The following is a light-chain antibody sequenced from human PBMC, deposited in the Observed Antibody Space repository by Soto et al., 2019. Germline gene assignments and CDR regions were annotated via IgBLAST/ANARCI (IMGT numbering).Light chain of an antibody. CDR2: FNSDGSH. V-gene: IGLV4-69*01. J-gene: IGLJ2*01. CDR1: SGHSSYA. CDR3: QTWGSGIVV. Sequence: QLVLTQSPSASASLGASVKLTCTLSSGHSSYAIAWHQQQPEKGPRYLMKFNSDGSHTKGDGIPDRFSGSNSGAERYLTISSLQSEDEADYYCQTWGSGIVVFGGGTKLTVL.